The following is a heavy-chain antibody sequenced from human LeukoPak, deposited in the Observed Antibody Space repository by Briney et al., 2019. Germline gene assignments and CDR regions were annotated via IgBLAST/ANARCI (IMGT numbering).Heavy chain of an antibody. D-gene: IGHD3-3*01. CDR3: AREKVLRPWYYYYYGMDV. Sequence: SETLSLTCAVYGGPFSGYYWSWIRQPPGKGLEWIGEINHSGRTNYYPYLESRGTIYVDTYKNHTSLKLISVTAADTAVYYCAREKVLRPWYYYYYGMDVWGQGTTVTVSS. V-gene: IGHV4-34*01. CDR1: GGPFSGYY. CDR2: INHSGRT. J-gene: IGHJ6*02.